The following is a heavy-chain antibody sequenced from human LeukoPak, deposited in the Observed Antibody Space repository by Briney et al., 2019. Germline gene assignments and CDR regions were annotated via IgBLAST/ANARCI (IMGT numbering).Heavy chain of an antibody. CDR2: ISYDGSNK. Sequence: GGSLRLSCAASGFTFSSYAMHWVHQAPGKGLEWVAVISYDGSNKYYADSVKGRFTISRDNSKNTLYLQMNSLRAEDTAVYYCARGGRGNYYDSRAPLCYWGQGTLVTVSS. CDR1: GFTFSSYA. V-gene: IGHV3-30-3*01. D-gene: IGHD3-22*01. CDR3: ARGGRGNYYDSRAPLCY. J-gene: IGHJ4*02.